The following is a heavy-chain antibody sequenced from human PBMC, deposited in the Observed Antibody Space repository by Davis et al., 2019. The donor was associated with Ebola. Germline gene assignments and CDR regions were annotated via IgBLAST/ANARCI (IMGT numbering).Heavy chain of an antibody. CDR2: INSDGSST. J-gene: IGHJ6*02. V-gene: IGHV3-74*01. CDR3: ARDAEYSSLLYYGMDV. CDR1: GFTFSSYW. Sequence: GESLKISCAASGFTFSSYWMHWVRQAPGKGLVWVSRINSDGSSTNYADSVKGRFTISRDNAKNSLYLQMNSLRAEDTAVYYCARDAEYSSLLYYGMDVWGQGTTVTVSS. D-gene: IGHD6-6*01.